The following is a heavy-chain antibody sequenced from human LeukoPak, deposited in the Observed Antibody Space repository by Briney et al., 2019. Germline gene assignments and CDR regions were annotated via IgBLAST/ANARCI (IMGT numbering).Heavy chain of an antibody. Sequence: GGSLRLSCAASGFTFSSYAMSSVRQAPGKGLEWVSAISGSGGSIYYADSVKGRFTISRDNSKNTLYLQMNSLRAEDTAVYYCAKDLSSIAAAGTPLDYWGQGTLVTVSS. CDR2: ISGSGGSI. CDR3: AKDLSSIAAAGTPLDY. CDR1: GFTFSSYA. D-gene: IGHD6-13*01. V-gene: IGHV3-23*01. J-gene: IGHJ4*02.